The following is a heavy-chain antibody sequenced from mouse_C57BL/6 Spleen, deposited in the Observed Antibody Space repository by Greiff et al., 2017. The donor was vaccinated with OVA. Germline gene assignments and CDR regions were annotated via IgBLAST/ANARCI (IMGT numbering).Heavy chain of an antibody. CDR1: GYTFTSYW. D-gene: IGHD4-1*01. CDR2: IDPSDSYT. J-gene: IGHJ4*01. CDR3: ARLGKVYYAMDY. Sequence: QVQLQQPGAELVRPGTSVKLSCKASGYTFTSYWMHWVKQRPGQGLEWIGVIDPSDSYTNYNQKFTGKATLTVDTSSSTAYMQLSSLTSEDSAVYYCARLGKVYYAMDYWGQGTSVTVSS. V-gene: IGHV1-59*01.